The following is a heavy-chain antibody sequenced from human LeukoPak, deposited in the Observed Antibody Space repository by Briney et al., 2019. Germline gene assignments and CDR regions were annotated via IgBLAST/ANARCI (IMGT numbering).Heavy chain of an antibody. CDR1: GFTFSSYE. D-gene: IGHD3-22*01. J-gene: IGHJ4*02. CDR3: ARGSPSVGYYDSSAYPYFFDY. CDR2: ISSSGSAI. Sequence: LPGGSLRLSCAASGFTFSSYEMNWVRQAPGKGLEWVSYISSSGSAIYYADSVKGRFTISRDNAKDSLYVQMNSLRAEDTAVYYCARGSPSVGYYDSSAYPYFFDYWGQGTLVTVSS. V-gene: IGHV3-48*03.